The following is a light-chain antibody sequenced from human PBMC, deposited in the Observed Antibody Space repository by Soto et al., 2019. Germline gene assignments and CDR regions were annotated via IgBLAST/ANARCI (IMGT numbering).Light chain of an antibody. CDR2: DVS. CDR3: SSYTPSNTRQIV. V-gene: IGLV2-14*03. J-gene: IGLJ1*01. Sequence: QPVLTQPASVSGSPGQSITISCTGTSSDVGGYNYVSWYQHHPGKAPKLLIYDVSNRPSGISNRFSGSKSDNTASLTISGLQPEDEADYYCSSYTPSNTRQIVFGTGTKLTVL. CDR1: SSDVGGYNY.